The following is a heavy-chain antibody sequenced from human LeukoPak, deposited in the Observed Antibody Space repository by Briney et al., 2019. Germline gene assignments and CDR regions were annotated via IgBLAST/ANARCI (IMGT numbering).Heavy chain of an antibody. V-gene: IGHV3-30*02. CDR2: IRYDGSNK. CDR1: GFTFSSYG. CDR3: AKDWSIAARPGELDY. Sequence: GSLRLSCAASGFTFSSYGMHWVRQAPGKGLEWVAFIRYDGSNKYYADSVKGRFTISRDNSKNTLYLQMNSLRAEDTAVYYCAKDWSIAARPGELDYWGQGTLVTVSS. D-gene: IGHD6-6*01. J-gene: IGHJ4*02.